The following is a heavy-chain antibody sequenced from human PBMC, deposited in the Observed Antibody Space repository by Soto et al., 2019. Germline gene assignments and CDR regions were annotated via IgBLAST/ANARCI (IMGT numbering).Heavy chain of an antibody. V-gene: IGHV1-46*01. J-gene: IGHJ4*02. D-gene: IGHD3-22*01. CDR1: GYPFTNFY. Sequence: QVQVAQSGAEVKRPGASVKVSCWASGYPFTNFYIHWVRQAPGQGPEWMGIINPSGGSTAYAQKFLGRVTMTRDTATSTVNMEVSSLRSEDTAVYYCARADYYGSSGYHLDYWGQGTLVTVSS. CDR2: INPSGGST. CDR3: ARADYYGSSGYHLDY.